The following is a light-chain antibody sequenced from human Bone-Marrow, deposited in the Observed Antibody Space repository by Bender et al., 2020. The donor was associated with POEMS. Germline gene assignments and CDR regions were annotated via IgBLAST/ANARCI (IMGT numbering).Light chain of an antibody. CDR1: SNDVGGYTY. Sequence: QSALTQPRSVSGSPGQSVTISCTGTSNDVGGYTYVSWYQQHPGKAPKLLIHEVTKRPSGVSNRFSGSKSDNTASLTISGLQAEDEADFYCCSYADNSVWVFGGGTKLTVL. CDR3: CSYADNSVWV. CDR2: EVT. V-gene: IGLV2-11*01. J-gene: IGLJ3*02.